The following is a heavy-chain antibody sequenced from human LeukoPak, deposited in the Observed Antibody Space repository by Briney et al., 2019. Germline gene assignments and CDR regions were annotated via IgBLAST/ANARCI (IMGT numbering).Heavy chain of an antibody. J-gene: IGHJ4*02. CDR2: IYSSGTT. Sequence: SETLSLTCTVSGGSINSYYWSWIRQPAGKGLEWIGRIYSSGTTNYSPSLKSRVTMSVDTSKNQLSLKLSSVTAADTAVYYCARDGYHYDSSGYYSLDYWGQGTLVTVSS. D-gene: IGHD3-22*01. CDR3: ARDGYHYDSSGYYSLDY. V-gene: IGHV4-4*07. CDR1: GGSINSYY.